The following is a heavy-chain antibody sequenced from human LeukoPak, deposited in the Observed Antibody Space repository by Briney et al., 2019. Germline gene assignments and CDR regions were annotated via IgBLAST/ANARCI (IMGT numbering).Heavy chain of an antibody. V-gene: IGHV1-18*01. J-gene: IGHJ5*02. CDR3: ARDHTHIMVRGAAYNWFDP. Sequence: ASVKVSCQASGYTFTSYGISWVRQAPGQGLEWMGWISAYNGNTNYAQKLQGRVTMTTDTSTSTAYMELRSLRSDDTAVYYCARDHTHIMVRGAAYNWFDPWGQGTLVTVSS. CDR2: ISAYNGNT. D-gene: IGHD3-10*01. CDR1: GYTFTSYG.